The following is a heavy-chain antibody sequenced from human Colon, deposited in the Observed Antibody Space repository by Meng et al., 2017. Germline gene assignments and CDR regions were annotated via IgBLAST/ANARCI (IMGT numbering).Heavy chain of an antibody. D-gene: IGHD3-16*01. V-gene: IGHV3-7*01. CDR2: IKLDGSEK. J-gene: IGHJ4*02. CDR3: ATAARGDSAGEGY. CDR1: GFTFSSYW. Sequence: GGSLRLSCAASGFTFSSYWMSWVRQAPGKGLEWVANIKLDGSEKYYVDSVKGRFTISRDNGKNSLSLQMTSLRAEDTAIYYCATAARGDSAGEGYWGQGTLVTVSS.